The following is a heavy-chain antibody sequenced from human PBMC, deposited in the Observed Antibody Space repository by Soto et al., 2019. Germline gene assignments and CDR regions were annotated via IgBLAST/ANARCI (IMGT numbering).Heavy chain of an antibody. CDR2: IIPILGIA. D-gene: IGHD2-15*01. CDR1: GGTFSSYT. Sequence: QVQLVQSGAEVKKPGSSVKVSCKASGGTFSSYTISWVRQAPGQGLEWMGRIIPILGIANYAQKFQGRVTSTADKFTRTAYMELSSVRSEDPAVYYCASNPCRNENYWGQGTLVTVSS. V-gene: IGHV1-69*02. CDR3: ASNPCRNENY. J-gene: IGHJ4*02.